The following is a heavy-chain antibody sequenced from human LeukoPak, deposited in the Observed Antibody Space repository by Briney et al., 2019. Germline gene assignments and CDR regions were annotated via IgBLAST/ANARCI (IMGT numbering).Heavy chain of an antibody. V-gene: IGHV1-8*03. CDR1: GYTFTSYD. CDR3: ARRSSSSWYGEYYYYYMDV. CDR2: MNPNSGNT. J-gene: IGHJ6*03. D-gene: IGHD6-13*01. Sequence: ASVKVSCKASGYTFTSYDINWVRQATGQGLEWMGWMNPNSGNTGYAQKFQGRVTITRNTSISTAYMELSSLRSEDTAVYYCARRSSSSWYGEYYYYYMDVWGKGPRSPSP.